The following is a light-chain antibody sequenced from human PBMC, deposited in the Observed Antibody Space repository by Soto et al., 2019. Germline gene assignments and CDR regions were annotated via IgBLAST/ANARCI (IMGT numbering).Light chain of an antibody. V-gene: IGKV4-1*01. CDR1: QSVLYSSNNKNC. CDR2: WAS. CDR3: QQYYSTPLT. Sequence: DIVLTQSPDSLAVSLGERATINCKSSQSVLYSSNNKNCLAWYQQKPGQPPKLLIYWASTRESGVPDRFSGSGSGKDATLTISSLQAEDVAVYYCQQYYSTPLTFGGGTKVVIK. J-gene: IGKJ4*01.